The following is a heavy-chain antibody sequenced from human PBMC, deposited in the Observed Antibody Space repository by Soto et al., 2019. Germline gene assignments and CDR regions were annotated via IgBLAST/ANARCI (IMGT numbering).Heavy chain of an antibody. D-gene: IGHD3-22*01. CDR2: IWADGSNR. CDR1: GFTFNSYN. Sequence: QVQLVESGGGVVQPGRSLRLSCATSGFTFNSYNIHWVRQAPGRGLEWVAIIWADGSNRYYADSVQGRMSISRDDSKNTVYLQIHSLRAEDTAVYYCARGPDRSGFDSWGQGTLVTVSS. J-gene: IGHJ4*02. CDR3: ARGPDRSGFDS. V-gene: IGHV3-33*03.